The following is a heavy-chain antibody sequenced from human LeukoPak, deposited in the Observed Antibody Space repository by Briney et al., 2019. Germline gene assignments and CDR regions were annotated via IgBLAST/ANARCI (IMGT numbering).Heavy chain of an antibody. CDR1: GFTFSSYG. D-gene: IGHD3-22*01. CDR3: AKGYYDSSGYEVGDY. J-gene: IGHJ4*02. Sequence: PGGSLRLSCAASGFTFSSYGMHWVRQAPGKGLEWVAVISYDGSNKYYADSVKGRFTISRDNSKNTLYLQMNSLRAEDTAVYYCAKGYYDSSGYEVGDYWGQGTLVTVSS. V-gene: IGHV3-30*18. CDR2: ISYDGSNK.